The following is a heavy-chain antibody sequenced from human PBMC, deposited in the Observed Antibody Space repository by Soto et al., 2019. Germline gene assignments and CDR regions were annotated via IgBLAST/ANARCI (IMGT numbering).Heavy chain of an antibody. D-gene: IGHD2-2*01. Sequence: GGSLRLSCAASGFTFSSYAMSWVRQAPGKGLEWVSAISGSGGSTYYADPVKGRFTISRDNSKNTLYLQMNSLRAEDTAVYYCAKDYKGVVPAPGLLDPWGQGTLVTVSS. V-gene: IGHV3-23*01. J-gene: IGHJ5*02. CDR1: GFTFSSYA. CDR2: ISGSGGST. CDR3: AKDYKGVVPAPGLLDP.